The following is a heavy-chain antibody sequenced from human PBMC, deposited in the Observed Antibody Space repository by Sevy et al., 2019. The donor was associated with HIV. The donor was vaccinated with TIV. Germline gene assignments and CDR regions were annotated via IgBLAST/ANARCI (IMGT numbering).Heavy chain of an antibody. Sequence: GGSLRLSCAASGFTFSSYGMNWVRQAPGKGLEWVSYISSSGSTIYYADSVKGRFTISRDNAKNSLYLQMNSLRDEDTAVYYCARDRVIAVAGTYGMDVWGQGTTVTVSS. CDR3: ARDRVIAVAGTYGMDV. CDR1: GFTFSSYG. D-gene: IGHD6-19*01. CDR2: ISSSGSTI. J-gene: IGHJ6*02. V-gene: IGHV3-48*02.